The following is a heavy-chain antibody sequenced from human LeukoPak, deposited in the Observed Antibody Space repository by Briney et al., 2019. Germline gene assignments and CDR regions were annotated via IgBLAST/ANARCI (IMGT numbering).Heavy chain of an antibody. J-gene: IGHJ4*02. CDR2: IYYSGST. Sequence: SETLSLTCTVSGGSISSYYWSWIRQPPGKGLEWIGHIYYSGSTNYNPSLKSRVTISVDTSKNQFSLKLISVAAADTAVYYCARSSGYYYYYFDYWGQGTLVTVSS. CDR1: GGSISSYY. D-gene: IGHD3-22*01. CDR3: ARSSGYYYYYFDY. V-gene: IGHV4-59*12.